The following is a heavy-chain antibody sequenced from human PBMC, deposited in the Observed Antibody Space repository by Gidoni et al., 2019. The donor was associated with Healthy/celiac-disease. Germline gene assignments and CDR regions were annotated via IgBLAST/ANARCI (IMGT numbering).Heavy chain of an antibody. J-gene: IGHJ4*02. CDR2: ISSSSSTI. CDR1: GFTFSSYS. Sequence: EVQLVESGGGLVQPGGSLRLSCAASGFTFSSYSMNWVRQAPGKGLEWVSYISSSSSTIYYADSVKGRFTISRDNAKNSLYLQMNSLRAEDTAVYYCARDPEALRYFDWLLEYWGQGTLVTVSS. V-gene: IGHV3-48*04. CDR3: ARDPEALRYFDWLLEY. D-gene: IGHD3-9*01.